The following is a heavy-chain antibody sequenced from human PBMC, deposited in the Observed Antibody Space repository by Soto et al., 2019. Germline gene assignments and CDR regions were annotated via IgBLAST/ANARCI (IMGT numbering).Heavy chain of an antibody. CDR3: ARFSGGSYNTYYFYYGMDV. CDR2: ISAYNGNT. Sequence: GASVQVSCTASGYTFTSYGISWVRQAPGQGLDWMGWISAYNGNTKYAQDLQGRVTMTTDTSTSTAYMELRSLRSDDTAMYYCARFSGGSYNTYYFYYGMDVWGQGTTVTV. CDR1: GYTFTSYG. D-gene: IGHD2-15*01. V-gene: IGHV1-18*04. J-gene: IGHJ6*02.